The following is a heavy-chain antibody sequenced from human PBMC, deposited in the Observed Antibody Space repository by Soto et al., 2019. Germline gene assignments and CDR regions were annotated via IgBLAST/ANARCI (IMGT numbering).Heavy chain of an antibody. Sequence: GASVKVSCKASGYTFSGYYMHWVRQAPGQGLEWMGWINPNSGGTNYAQKFQGRVTMTRDTSISTAYMELSRLRSDDTAVYYCARTYSSSSLVDYWGQGTLVTVSS. CDR1: GYTFSGYY. V-gene: IGHV1-2*02. CDR3: ARTYSSSSLVDY. J-gene: IGHJ4*02. CDR2: INPNSGGT. D-gene: IGHD6-6*01.